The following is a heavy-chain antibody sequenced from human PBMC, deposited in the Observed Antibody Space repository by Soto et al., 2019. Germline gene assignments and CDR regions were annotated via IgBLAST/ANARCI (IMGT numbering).Heavy chain of an antibody. Sequence: QVHLVQSGTEVRKPGASVKISCKASGYSFNNFAMHWVRQAPGQRLEWMGWINPGNGNTKYSQNLQGRVTITRDTSASTGYMELRSLNSEDTAMYFCAKGGFCSGGNCYWDSGFDIWGQATKVTVSS. CDR1: GYSFNNFA. CDR2: INPGNGNT. V-gene: IGHV1-3*01. CDR3: AKGGFCSGGNCYWDSGFDI. J-gene: IGHJ3*02. D-gene: IGHD2-15*01.